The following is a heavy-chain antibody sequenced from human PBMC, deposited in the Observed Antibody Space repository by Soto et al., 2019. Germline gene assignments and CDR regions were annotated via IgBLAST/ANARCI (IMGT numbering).Heavy chain of an antibody. CDR3: VRDRDLYRDMFHADL. V-gene: IGHV3-7*01. D-gene: IGHD3-10*02. CDR1: RFTFSRNW. CDR2: INQDGSER. J-gene: IGHJ4*01. Sequence: GSLRLSCAASRFTFSRNWMSWVRQAPGKGLEWVATINQDGSERYYVDSVRGRFTISADNAENSVILQMNSLRDEDSAVYFCVRDRDLYRDMFHADLWGQGTLVTVSS.